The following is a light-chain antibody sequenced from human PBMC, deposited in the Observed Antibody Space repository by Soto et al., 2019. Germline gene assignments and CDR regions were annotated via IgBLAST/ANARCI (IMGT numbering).Light chain of an antibody. CDR2: RNN. Sequence: QSVLTQPPSASGTPGQRVTISCSGSSSNIGSNYVYWYQQLPGTAPKLLIYRNNQLPSGGPDRFSGSKSGTSASLAISGLGSEDEADYYCAAWDDSLRGYVFGTGTKLTVL. CDR1: SSNIGSNY. V-gene: IGLV1-47*01. CDR3: AAWDDSLRGYV. J-gene: IGLJ1*01.